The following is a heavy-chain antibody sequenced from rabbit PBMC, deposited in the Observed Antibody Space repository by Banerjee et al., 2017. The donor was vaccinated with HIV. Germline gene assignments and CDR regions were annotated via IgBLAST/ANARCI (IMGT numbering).Heavy chain of an antibody. V-gene: IGHV1S47*01. CDR3: ARGSASTYYFNL. Sequence: QEQLVESGGGLVTLGGSLKLSCKASGIDFSSYGISWVRQAPGKGLEWIAYIYPDYGSTDYASWVNGRFTISLDNAQNTVFLQMTSLTAADTATYFCARGSASTYYFNLWGPGTLVTVS. J-gene: IGHJ4*01. CDR1: GIDFSSYG. D-gene: IGHD4-2*01. CDR2: IYPDYGST.